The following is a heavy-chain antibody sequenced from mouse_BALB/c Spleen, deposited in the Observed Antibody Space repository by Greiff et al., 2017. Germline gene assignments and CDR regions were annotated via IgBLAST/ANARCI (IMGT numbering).Heavy chain of an antibody. CDR1: GYTFTSYT. CDR3: ARNGNYFDY. J-gene: IGHJ2*01. Sequence: AAELARPGASVKMSCKASGYTFTSYTMHWVKQRPGQGLEWIGYINPSSGYTEYNQKFKDKTTLTADKSSSTAYMQLSSLTSEDSAVYYCARNGNYFDYWGQGTTLTVSS. CDR2: INPSSGYT. V-gene: IGHV1-4*02. D-gene: IGHD2-1*01.